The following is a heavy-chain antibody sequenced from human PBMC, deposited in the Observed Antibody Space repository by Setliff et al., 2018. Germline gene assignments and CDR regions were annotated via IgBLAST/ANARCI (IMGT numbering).Heavy chain of an antibody. J-gene: IGHJ4*02. CDR1: GGSISSYY. D-gene: IGHD2-15*01. CDR2: IHYSGSP. CDR3: ARLGSAGFLGDY. V-gene: IGHV4-59*01. Sequence: SETLSLTCTVSGGSISSYYWNWIRQPPGKGLEWIGYIHYSGSPNYHPSLKSRVSTSVDTSQNQISLKLSSVTAADTAVYYCARLGSAGFLGDYWGQGTLVTVSS.